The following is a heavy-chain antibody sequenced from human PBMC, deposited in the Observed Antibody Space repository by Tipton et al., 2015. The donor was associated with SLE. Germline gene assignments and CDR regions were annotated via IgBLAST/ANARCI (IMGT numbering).Heavy chain of an antibody. Sequence: SLRLSCAASGFTFSSYAMSWVRQAPGKGLEWVSAISGSGGSTYYADSVKGRFTISRDNSKNTLYLQMNSLGTEDTAVYYCAKDRWELLMGAFDIWGQGTMVTVSS. CDR3: AKDRWELLMGAFDI. CDR1: GFTFSSYA. D-gene: IGHD1-26*01. V-gene: IGHV3-23*01. J-gene: IGHJ3*02. CDR2: ISGSGGST.